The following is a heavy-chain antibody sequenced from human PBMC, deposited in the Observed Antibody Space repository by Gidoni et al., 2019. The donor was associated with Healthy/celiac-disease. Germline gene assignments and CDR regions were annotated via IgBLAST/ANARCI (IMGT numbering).Heavy chain of an antibody. V-gene: IGHV4-34*01. J-gene: IGHJ4*02. Sequence: QVQLQQWCAGLLKPSETLSLTCAVYGGSFSGYYWSWIRQPPGKGLEWIGEINHSGSTNYNPSLKSRVTISVDTSKNQFSLKLSSVTAADTAVYYCARFPRLLWFGEPFDYWGQGTLVTVSS. CDR3: ARFPRLLWFGEPFDY. CDR1: GGSFSGYY. CDR2: INHSGST. D-gene: IGHD3-10*01.